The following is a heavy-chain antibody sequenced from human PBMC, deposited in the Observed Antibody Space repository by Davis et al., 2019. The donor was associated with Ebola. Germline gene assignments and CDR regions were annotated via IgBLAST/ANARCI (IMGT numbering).Heavy chain of an antibody. D-gene: IGHD1-26*01. CDR1: GFIFSTYA. J-gene: IGHJ3*02. Sequence: PGGSLRLSCAASGFIFSTYAMTWARQAPGKGLEWVSAVTSSGGGTYYADSVKGRFTISRDNSKDTLYLQMNSLRVDDTAVYYCAKDTSNIWFDIWGQGTMVTVSS. CDR3: AKDTSNIWFDI. CDR2: VTSSGGGT. V-gene: IGHV3-23*01.